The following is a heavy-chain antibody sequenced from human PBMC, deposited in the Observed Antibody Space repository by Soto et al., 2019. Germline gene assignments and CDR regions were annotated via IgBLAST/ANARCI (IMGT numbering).Heavy chain of an antibody. CDR1: GDSVSSNTAS. D-gene: IGHD5-12*01. CDR3: AKGDNLGPKTGYAFDP. CDR2: TYFRSKWYN. V-gene: IGHV6-1*01. J-gene: IGHJ5*02. Sequence: PSQTLSLPCALSGDSVSSNTASWNWIRQSPSRGLEWLGRTYFRSKWYNDYAVSVKSRIIINPDTSNDQFSLQLNSVTPEDTAVYFCAKGDNLGPKTGYAFDPWGQGIMVTV.